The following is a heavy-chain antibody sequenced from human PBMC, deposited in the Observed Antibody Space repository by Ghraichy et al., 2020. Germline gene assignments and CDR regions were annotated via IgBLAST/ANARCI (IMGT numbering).Heavy chain of an antibody. J-gene: IGHJ4*02. V-gene: IGHV3-23*01. CDR3: TSRGISVREAWGSLDY. CDR1: GFTFRSHA. Sequence: GGSLRLSCAASGFTFRSHAMTWVRQPPGKGLEWVAAIGGSGAQTFYADSVGGRFTISRDTSKDTLYLHMNHLRAEDTAVYYCTSRGISVREAWGSLDYWGQGTLVTVSS. D-gene: IGHD1-26*01. CDR2: IGGSGAQT.